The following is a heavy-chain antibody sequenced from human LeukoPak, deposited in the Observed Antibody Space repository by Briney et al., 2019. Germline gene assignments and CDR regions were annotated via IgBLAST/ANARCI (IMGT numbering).Heavy chain of an antibody. J-gene: IGHJ5*02. CDR3: ARVHCSSTSCLDDP. CDR1: GGTFSSYA. Sequence: AASVKVSCKASGGTFSSYAISWVRQAPGQGLEWMGGIIPIFGTANYAQKFQGRVTITADESTSTAYMELSSLRSEDTAVYYCARVHCSSTSCLDDPWGQGTLVTVSS. D-gene: IGHD2-2*01. V-gene: IGHV1-69*13. CDR2: IIPIFGTA.